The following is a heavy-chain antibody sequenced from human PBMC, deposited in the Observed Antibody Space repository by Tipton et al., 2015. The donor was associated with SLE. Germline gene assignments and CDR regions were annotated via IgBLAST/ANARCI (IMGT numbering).Heavy chain of an antibody. J-gene: IGHJ4*02. Sequence: QLVQSGGGVVQPGRSLRLSCVASGFNFHGYGMHWVRQAPGKGLEWVAVIWYDGSNKFYADSVKVRFTISRDNSKNTLYLQMNSLRTEDTAVYYCARDRGGSIYSYGGLLFDYWGQGTLVTVSS. CDR3: ARDRGGSIYSYGGLLFDY. CDR1: GFNFHGYG. V-gene: IGHV3-33*08. CDR2: IWYDGSNK. D-gene: IGHD3-22*01.